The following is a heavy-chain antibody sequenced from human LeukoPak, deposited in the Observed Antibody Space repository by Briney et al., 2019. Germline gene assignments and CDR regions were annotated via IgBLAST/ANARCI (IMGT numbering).Heavy chain of an antibody. CDR3: AKDTSCSSTSCYGGFDY. Sequence: GGSLRLSCAASGFTFSSYAMHWVRQAPGKGLEWVAVISYDGSNKYYADSVKGRFTISRDNSKNTLYLQMNSLRAEDTAVYYCAKDTSCSSTSCYGGFDYWGQGTLVTVSS. CDR1: GFTFSSYA. V-gene: IGHV3-30*07. J-gene: IGHJ4*02. D-gene: IGHD2-2*01. CDR2: ISYDGSNK.